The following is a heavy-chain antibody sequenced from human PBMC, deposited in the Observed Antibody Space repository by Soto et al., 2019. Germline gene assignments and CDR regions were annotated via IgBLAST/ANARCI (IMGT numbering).Heavy chain of an antibody. CDR1: GFTFSSHS. CDR3: ARDLSGWPIDY. D-gene: IGHD6-19*01. CDR2: TSSSSSYI. Sequence: GGSLRLSCAASGFTFSSHSMNWVRQAPGKGLEWVSSTSSSSSYIYYADSVKGRFTISRDNAKNSLYLQMNSLRAEDTAVYYCARDLSGWPIDYWGQGTLVTVSS. V-gene: IGHV3-21*01. J-gene: IGHJ4*02.